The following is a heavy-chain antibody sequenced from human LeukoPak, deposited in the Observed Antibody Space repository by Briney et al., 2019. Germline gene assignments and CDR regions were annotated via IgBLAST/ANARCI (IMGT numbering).Heavy chain of an antibody. CDR3: ARWVSHGFDV. V-gene: IGHV4-4*07. J-gene: IGHJ3*01. CDR2: IYISGTT. CDR1: GGSISSSY. Sequence: SETLSLTCTVSGGSISSSYWSWIRQPAGKGLEWIGGIYISGTTNYNPSLKSRVTMSVDTSKNQFSLKVTSVTVADTAVYYCARWVSHGFDVWGQGTMVTVAS.